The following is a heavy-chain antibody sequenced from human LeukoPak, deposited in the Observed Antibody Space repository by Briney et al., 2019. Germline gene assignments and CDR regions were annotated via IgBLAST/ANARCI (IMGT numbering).Heavy chain of an antibody. J-gene: IGHJ4*02. Sequence: PGGSLRLSCAASGFTFSSYSMSWVRQAPGKGLEWVSSIISRSSHIYYADSVRGRFTISRNNAQKSLHLQMDSLRAEDTAVYYCARAGGIESAFDWGQGTLVTVSS. D-gene: IGHD5-12*01. CDR3: ARAGGIESAFD. V-gene: IGHV3-21*01. CDR2: IISRSSHI. CDR1: GFTFSSYS.